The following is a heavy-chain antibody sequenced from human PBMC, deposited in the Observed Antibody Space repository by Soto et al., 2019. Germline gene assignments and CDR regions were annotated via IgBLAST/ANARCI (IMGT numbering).Heavy chain of an antibody. V-gene: IGHV3-7*01. Sequence: TGGSLRLSCAASGFTFSSYWMSWVRQAPGKGLEWVANIKQDGSEKYYVDSVKGRFTISRDNAKNSLYLQMNSLRAEDTAVYYCARGPLYYDFWSGYYPNFDYWGQGTLVTVSS. CDR2: IKQDGSEK. CDR3: ARGPLYYDFWSGYYPNFDY. D-gene: IGHD3-3*01. J-gene: IGHJ4*02. CDR1: GFTFSSYW.